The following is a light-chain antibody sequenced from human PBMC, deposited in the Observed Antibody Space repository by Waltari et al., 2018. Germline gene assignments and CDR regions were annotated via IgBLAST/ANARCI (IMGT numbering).Light chain of an antibody. V-gene: IGKV4-1*01. Sequence: DIVMTQSPDSLAVSLGERATINCKSSQSVLYNSNNKNYLAWYQQRPGQPPKLLMYWASTRESGVPDRFSGSGSGTDFTLTISSLQAEDVAIYYCQQYYRSPLTFGPGTKVDIK. J-gene: IGKJ3*01. CDR1: QSVLYNSNNKNY. CDR3: QQYYRSPLT. CDR2: WAS.